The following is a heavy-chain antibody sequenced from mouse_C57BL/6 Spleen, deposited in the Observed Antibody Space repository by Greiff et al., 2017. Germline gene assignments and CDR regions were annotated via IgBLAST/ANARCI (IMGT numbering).Heavy chain of an antibody. CDR2: INPNYGTT. V-gene: IGHV1-39*01. J-gene: IGHJ3*01. D-gene: IGHD1-1*01. Sequence: VQLKESGPELVKPGASVKISCKASGYSFTDYNMNWVKQSNGKSLEWIGVINPNYGTTSYNQKFKGKATLTVDQSSSTAYMQLNSLTSEDSAVYYCAGITTVVATRGFAYWGQGTLGTVSA. CDR3: AGITTVVATRGFAY. CDR1: GYSFTDYN.